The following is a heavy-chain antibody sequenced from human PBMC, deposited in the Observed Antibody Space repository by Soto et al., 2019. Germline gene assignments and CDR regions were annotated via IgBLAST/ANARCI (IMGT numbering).Heavy chain of an antibody. Sequence: SVKVSCKASGTTFSTHGIHWVRQAPGQGLEWMGGFVPMFSSSNYAQKFQGRLTIVADESTNSAYMELSSLRAADSAIYYCARIGGTYYFDHWGQGTLVTLSS. J-gene: IGHJ4*02. CDR2: FVPMFSSS. V-gene: IGHV1-69*13. D-gene: IGHD1-1*01. CDR1: GTTFSTHG. CDR3: ARIGGTYYFDH.